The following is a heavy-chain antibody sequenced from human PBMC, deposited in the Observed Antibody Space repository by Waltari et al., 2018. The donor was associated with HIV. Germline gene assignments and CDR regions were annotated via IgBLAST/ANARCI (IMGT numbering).Heavy chain of an antibody. Sequence: QVQLQESGPGLVKPSETLSLTCTVSGYSISSGYYWGWIRQSPGKGLEWIGSIYHSGSTYYNPSLKSRVTISVDTSKTQFSLKLSSVTAADTAVYYCARDPPYSSSWDTTYYYDSSGYPWGQGTLVTVSS. CDR1: GYSISSGYY. J-gene: IGHJ5*02. V-gene: IGHV4-38-2*02. CDR2: IYHSGST. D-gene: IGHD3-22*01. CDR3: ARDPPYSSSWDTTYYYDSSGYP.